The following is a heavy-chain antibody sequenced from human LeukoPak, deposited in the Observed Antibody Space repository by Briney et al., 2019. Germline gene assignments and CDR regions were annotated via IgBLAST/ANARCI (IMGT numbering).Heavy chain of an antibody. CDR1: GGSISSSNW. Sequence: TSGTLSLTCAVSGGSISSSNWWSWVRQPPGKGLEWIGEIYHSGSTNYNPSLKSRVTISVDKSKNQFSLKLSSVTAADTAMYYCASSGWYGTRSDYWGQGTLVTVSS. V-gene: IGHV4-4*02. CDR2: IYHSGST. CDR3: ASSGWYGTRSDY. J-gene: IGHJ4*02. D-gene: IGHD6-19*01.